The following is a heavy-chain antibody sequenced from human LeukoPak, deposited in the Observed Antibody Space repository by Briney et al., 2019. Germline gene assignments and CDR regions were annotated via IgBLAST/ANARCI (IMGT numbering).Heavy chain of an antibody. CDR1: GYSFSTYW. CDR2: IYPGDSDT. CDR3: ARTPTSLSNPYYFDH. Sequence: GESLKISCKGSGYSFSTYWIGCVRQMPGKGLEWMGIIYPGDSDTRYSPSFEGQVTISADKSISTAYLQWSSLKASDTAMYYCARTPTSLSNPYYFDHWGQGTLVTVSS. J-gene: IGHJ4*02. V-gene: IGHV5-51*01.